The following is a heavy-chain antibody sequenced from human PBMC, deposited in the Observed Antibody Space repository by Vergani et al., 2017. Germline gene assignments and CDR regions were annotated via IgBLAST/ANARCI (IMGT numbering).Heavy chain of an antibody. CDR3: ARYLRTGTRDFDY. CDR2: IYYSGST. Sequence: QVQLQESGPGLVKPSETLSLTCTVSGGSISSYYWSWIRQPPGKGLEWIGSIYYSGSTYYNPSLKSRVTISVDTSKNQFSLKLSSVTAADTAVYYCARYLRTGTRDFDYWGQGTLVTVSS. J-gene: IGHJ4*02. CDR1: GGSISSYY. V-gene: IGHV4-59*05. D-gene: IGHD1-7*01.